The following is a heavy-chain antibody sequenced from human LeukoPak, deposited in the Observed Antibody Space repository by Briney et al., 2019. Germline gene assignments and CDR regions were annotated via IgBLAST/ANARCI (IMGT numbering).Heavy chain of an antibody. CDR3: AKGAGWYHY. Sequence: TLSLTCTVSGGSISSDYWSWLRQPPGKGLEWIGYIYYSRSTNYNPSLKSRVTISIDTSNNQFSLKLNSVTAADTAVYYCAKGAGWYHYGGQGTLVTVSS. V-gene: IGHV4-59*01. CDR1: GGSISSDY. CDR2: IYYSRST. D-gene: IGHD6-19*01. J-gene: IGHJ4*02.